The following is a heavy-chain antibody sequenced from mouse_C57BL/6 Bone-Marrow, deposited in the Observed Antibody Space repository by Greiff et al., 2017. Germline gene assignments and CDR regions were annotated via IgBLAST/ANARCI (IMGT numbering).Heavy chain of an antibody. D-gene: IGHD1-1*01. V-gene: IGHV1-69*01. Sequence: VQLQQPGAELVMPGASVKLSCKASGYTFTSYWMHWVKQRPGQGLEWIGEIGPSDSYTNYNQKFKGKSPLAVDKSSSTAYMQLSSLTSEDSAVYYCAREVGLLGDYFDYWGQGTTLTVSS. CDR1: GYTFTSYW. CDR2: IGPSDSYT. CDR3: AREVGLLGDYFDY. J-gene: IGHJ2*01.